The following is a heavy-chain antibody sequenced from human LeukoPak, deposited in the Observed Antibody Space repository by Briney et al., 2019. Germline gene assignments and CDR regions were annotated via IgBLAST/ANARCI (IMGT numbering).Heavy chain of an antibody. CDR2: ISYDGSNK. CDR1: GFTFSSYG. D-gene: IGHD2-21*01. J-gene: IGHJ5*02. Sequence: GGSLRLSCAASGFTFSSYGMHWVRQAPGKGLEWVAVISYDGSNKYYAGSVKGRFTISRDNSKNTLYLQMNSLRSEDTAVYYCARENSRLEGNWFDPWGQGTLVTVSS. V-gene: IGHV3-30*03. CDR3: ARENSRLEGNWFDP.